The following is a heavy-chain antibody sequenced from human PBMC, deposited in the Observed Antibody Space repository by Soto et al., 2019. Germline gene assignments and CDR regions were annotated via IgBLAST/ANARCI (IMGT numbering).Heavy chain of an antibody. J-gene: IGHJ6*01. Sequence: QVQLVESGGGVVQPGRSLRLSCAASGFSFSDYAMHWVRQAPGKGLEWVALISYDGSTIHYADSVKGRFTISRDNSKNTLFLQMNSLTEXXTXXXXXGKDKTISDYYYYGMDLWGQGATVIVSS. V-gene: IGHV3-30*18. D-gene: IGHD3-3*01. CDR1: GFSFSDYA. CDR3: GKDKTISDYYYYGMDL. CDR2: ISYDGSTI.